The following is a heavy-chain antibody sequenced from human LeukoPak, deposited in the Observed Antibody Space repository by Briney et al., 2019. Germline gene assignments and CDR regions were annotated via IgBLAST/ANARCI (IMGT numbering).Heavy chain of an antibody. V-gene: IGHV4-39*07. Sequence: SETLSLTCTVSGGSISRSDYYWGWIRQPPGKGLEWIGSIYYTGNTYYKPSLKSRVTISVDTSKNQFSLKLSSVTAADTAIYYCARENPSGYYNRPIDYWGQGTLVTVSS. J-gene: IGHJ4*02. CDR3: ARENPSGYYNRPIDY. CDR1: GGSISRSDYY. D-gene: IGHD3-22*01. CDR2: IYYTGNT.